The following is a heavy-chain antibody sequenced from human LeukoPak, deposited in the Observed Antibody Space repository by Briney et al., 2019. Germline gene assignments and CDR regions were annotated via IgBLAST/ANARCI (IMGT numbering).Heavy chain of an antibody. CDR1: GFTFGDYA. Sequence: GGSLRLSCIVSGFTFGDYAVSWFRQAPGKGLEWVGFTRSKAYGGTTEYAASVKGRFTISRDDSKSIAYLQMNSLKTEDTAVYYCTRPLPSSSYYYYMDAWGKGTTVTVSS. J-gene: IGHJ6*03. CDR3: TRPLPSSSYYYYMDA. V-gene: IGHV3-49*03. CDR2: TRSKAYGGTT. D-gene: IGHD2-2*01.